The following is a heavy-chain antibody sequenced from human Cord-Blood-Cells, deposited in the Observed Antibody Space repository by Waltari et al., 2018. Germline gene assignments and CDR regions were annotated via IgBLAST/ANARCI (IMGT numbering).Heavy chain of an antibody. Sequence: QVQLVQSGAEVKKPGSSVKVSCKASGGTFSSYAISWVRQAPGQGLEWMGGIIPLFGTANCAQKFQGRVTITADESTSTAYMELSSLRSEDTAVYYCARAFSGRNSNYYYYGMDVWGQGTTVTVSS. V-gene: IGHV1-69*12. J-gene: IGHJ6*02. CDR1: GGTFSSYA. D-gene: IGHD3-10*01. CDR2: IIPLFGTA. CDR3: ARAFSGRNSNYYYYGMDV.